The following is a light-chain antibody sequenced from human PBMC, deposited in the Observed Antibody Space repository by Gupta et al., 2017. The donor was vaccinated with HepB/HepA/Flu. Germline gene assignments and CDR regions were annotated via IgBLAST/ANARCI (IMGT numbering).Light chain of an antibody. V-gene: IGKV4-1*01. CDR1: QSILVSSNNKNY. J-gene: IGKJ4*01. CDR2: WAS. Sequence: DILMTQSPDSLAVSLGERATLNCKSSQSILVSSNNKNYLAWYQQKPGQPPKLLFYWASTRESGVPDRFSGSGSGTDFTLTISSLQAEDVAVYYCQQYYDTPQITFGGGTKVEIK. CDR3: QQYYDTPQIT.